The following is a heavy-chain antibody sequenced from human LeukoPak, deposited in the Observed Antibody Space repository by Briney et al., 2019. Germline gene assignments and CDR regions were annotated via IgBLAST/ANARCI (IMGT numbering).Heavy chain of an antibody. Sequence: HPGGSLRLSCAASGFPFTSYSINWVRQAPGKGLEWVSYISSSGSTIYYADSVKGRFTISRDNAKNSLYLQMNSLRAEDTAVYYCARAIRRDGYIIKGDWHFDLWGRGTLVTVSS. D-gene: IGHD5-24*01. V-gene: IGHV3-48*04. CDR2: ISSSGSTI. J-gene: IGHJ2*01. CDR3: ARAIRRDGYIIKGDWHFDL. CDR1: GFPFTSYS.